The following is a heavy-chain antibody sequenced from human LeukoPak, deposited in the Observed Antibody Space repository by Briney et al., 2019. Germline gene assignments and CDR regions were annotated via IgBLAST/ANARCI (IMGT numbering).Heavy chain of an antibody. J-gene: IGHJ4*02. CDR3: VRLVGGDIDY. D-gene: IGHD5-12*01. Sequence: PSETLSLTCTVSGGSISSGSYYWGWIRQPPGTGLEWIGSIYYSGSTYYNPSLKSRVTISVDTSKNQFSLKLSSVTAADTAVYYCVRLVGGDIDYWGQGTLVTVSS. V-gene: IGHV4-39*01. CDR2: IYYSGST. CDR1: GGSISSGSYY.